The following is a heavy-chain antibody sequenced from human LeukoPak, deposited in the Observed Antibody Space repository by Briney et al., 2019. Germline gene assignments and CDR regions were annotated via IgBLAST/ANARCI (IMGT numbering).Heavy chain of an antibody. CDR1: GFTFSSYA. CDR3: AKDLLSGYSGYGGPGY. CDR2: ISYDGSNK. V-gene: IGHV3-30*04. Sequence: TGGSLRLSCAASGFTFSSYAMHWVRQAPGKGLEWVAVISYDGSNKYYADSVKGRFTISRDNSKNTLYLQMNSLRAEDTAVYYCAKDLLSGYSGYGGPGYWGQGTLVTVSS. D-gene: IGHD5-12*01. J-gene: IGHJ4*02.